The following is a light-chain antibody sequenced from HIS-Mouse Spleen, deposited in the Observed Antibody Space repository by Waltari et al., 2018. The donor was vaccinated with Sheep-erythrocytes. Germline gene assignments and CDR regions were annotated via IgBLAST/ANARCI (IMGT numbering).Light chain of an antibody. CDR1: QGISSY. Sequence: AIRMTQSPSSFPASQETRSPITCRASQGISSYLPWYQQKPGKAPKLLIYAASTLQSGVPSRFSGSGSGTDFTLTISCLQSEDFATYYCQQYYSYPPTFGQGTKVEIK. CDR2: AAS. CDR3: QQYYSYPPT. J-gene: IGKJ1*01. V-gene: IGKV1-8*01.